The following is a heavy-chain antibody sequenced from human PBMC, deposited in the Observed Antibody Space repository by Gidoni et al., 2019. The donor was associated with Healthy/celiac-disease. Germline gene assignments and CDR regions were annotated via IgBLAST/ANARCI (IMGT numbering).Heavy chain of an antibody. CDR1: GFTLRNAW. Sequence: EVQLVESGGGLVKPGGSLRLSCAASGFTLRNAWMRWVRQDPGKGLEWVSRIKSKTDGGTTDYAAPWKGRFTISRDDSKNTLYLQMNSLKTEDTAVYYCTTDRLPQTGTTGWGQGTLVTVSS. V-gene: IGHV3-15*01. CDR3: TTDRLPQTGTTG. D-gene: IGHD1-1*01. CDR2: IKSKTDGGTT. J-gene: IGHJ4*02.